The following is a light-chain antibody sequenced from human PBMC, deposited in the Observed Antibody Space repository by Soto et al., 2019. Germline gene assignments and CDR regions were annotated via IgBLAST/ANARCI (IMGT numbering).Light chain of an antibody. V-gene: IGKV1-33*01. J-gene: IGKJ4*01. CDR2: DAS. CDR1: QDINRY. Sequence: DIQLTQSPSSLSASVGDRVTITCQASQDINRYLNWYQQKPGKAPKLLIYDASNLQTGVPSRFSGSGSETSFTLIISSLQPEDIATYYCQQYDADIRTFGGGTKVE. CDR3: QQYDADIRT.